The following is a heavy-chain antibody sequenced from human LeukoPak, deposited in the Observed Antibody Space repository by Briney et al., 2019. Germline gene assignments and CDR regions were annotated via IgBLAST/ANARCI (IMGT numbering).Heavy chain of an antibody. CDR2: MYNRGST. J-gene: IGHJ4*02. CDR3: ARAEKAVTGTLDS. CDR1: GDSISNHY. V-gene: IGHV4-59*11. Sequence: SDTQSLTCTVSGDSISNHYGSWTRQSPGKELEWMGYMYNRGSTIYNPSLKSRVTISTDTSKNQFSLRLTSVTAADTAVYYCARAEKAVTGTLDSWGQGTLFTVSS. D-gene: IGHD6-19*01.